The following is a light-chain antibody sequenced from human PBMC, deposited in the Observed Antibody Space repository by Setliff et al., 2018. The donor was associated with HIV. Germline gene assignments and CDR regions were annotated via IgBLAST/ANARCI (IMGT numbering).Light chain of an antibody. CDR1: SSDVGGYNF. Sequence: QSALTQPRSVSGSPGQSVIISCTGTSSDVGGYNFVSWYQHHPGKAPKLMISGVSKRPSGVPDRFSGSKSGNMASLTISGLQAEDEADYYCCSFAGSYTWVFGGGTKVTVL. V-gene: IGLV2-11*01. CDR2: GVS. CDR3: CSFAGSYTWV. J-gene: IGLJ3*02.